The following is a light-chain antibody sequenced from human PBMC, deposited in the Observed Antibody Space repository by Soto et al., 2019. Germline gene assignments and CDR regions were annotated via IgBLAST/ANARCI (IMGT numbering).Light chain of an antibody. J-gene: IGKJ5*01. CDR3: QQYGNSPSIT. CDR1: QSLSKNY. CDR2: DAS. Sequence: EIVLTQSPGTLSLSPGERATLSCRASQSLSKNYLAWYQQKPGQAPRLLIFDASTRATGIPDRFSGSGSGTDFTLTISRLEPEDFAVYHCQQYGNSPSITFGQGTRLEFK. V-gene: IGKV3-20*01.